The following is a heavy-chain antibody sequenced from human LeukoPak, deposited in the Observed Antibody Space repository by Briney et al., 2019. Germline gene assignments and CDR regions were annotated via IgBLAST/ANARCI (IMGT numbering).Heavy chain of an antibody. CDR3: AREGRGGYYGFDY. D-gene: IGHD3-3*01. CDR2: INSDGSST. J-gene: IGHJ4*02. V-gene: IGHV3-74*01. CDR1: GFTFSSSW. Sequence: GGSLRLSCAASGFTFSSSWMHWVRQAPGKGRVWVSRINSDGSSTNYADSVKGRFTISRDNAKNTLYLQMNSLRAEDTAVYYCAREGRGGYYGFDYWGQGTLVTVSS.